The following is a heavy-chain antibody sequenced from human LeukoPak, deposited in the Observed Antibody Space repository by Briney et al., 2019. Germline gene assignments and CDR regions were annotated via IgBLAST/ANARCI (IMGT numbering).Heavy chain of an antibody. D-gene: IGHD2-2*01. Sequence: PSQTLSLTCTVSGGSISSGSYYWSWIRQPAGKGLEWIGRIYTSGGTNYNPSLKSRVTISVDTSKNQFSLKLSSVTAADTAVYYCARDRRYCSSTSCYAFDVWGQGTMVTVSS. V-gene: IGHV4-61*02. CDR3: ARDRRYCSSTSCYAFDV. CDR2: IYTSGGT. J-gene: IGHJ3*01. CDR1: GGSISSGSYY.